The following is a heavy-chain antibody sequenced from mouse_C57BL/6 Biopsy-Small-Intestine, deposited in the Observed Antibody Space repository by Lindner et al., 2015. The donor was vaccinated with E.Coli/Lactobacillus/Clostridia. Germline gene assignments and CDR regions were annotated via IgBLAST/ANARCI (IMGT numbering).Heavy chain of an antibody. J-gene: IGHJ2*01. D-gene: IGHD1-1*01. CDR2: IYPPESET. V-gene: IGHV1-61*01. Sequence: VQLQESGAELVRPGSSVKLSCKTSGYTFKNYWMDWVKQRPGQGLEWIGNIYPPESETHYNQKFKGKAALTVDTSSNTAYMELHSLTSEDSAVYFCARGTTVVSADYWGQGTTLTVSS. CDR3: ARGTTVVSADY. CDR1: GYTFKNYW.